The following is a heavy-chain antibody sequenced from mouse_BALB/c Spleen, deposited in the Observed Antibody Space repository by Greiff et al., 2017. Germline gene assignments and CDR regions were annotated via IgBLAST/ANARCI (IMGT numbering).Heavy chain of an antibody. Sequence: QVQLQQPGAELVRPGASVKLSCKASGYTFTSYWLNWVKQRPGQGLEWIGNIYPSDSYTNYNQKFKDKATLTVDKSSSTAYMQLSSPTSEDSAVYYCTSGAYWGQGTLVTVSA. CDR1: GYTFTSYW. J-gene: IGHJ3*01. CDR2: IYPSDSYT. CDR3: TSGAY. V-gene: IGHV1-69*02.